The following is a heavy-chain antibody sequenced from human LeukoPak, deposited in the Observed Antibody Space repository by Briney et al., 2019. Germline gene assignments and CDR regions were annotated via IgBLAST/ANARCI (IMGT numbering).Heavy chain of an antibody. D-gene: IGHD3-22*01. CDR3: AKARDSSGYLDY. V-gene: IGHV3-23*01. CDR2: ISGSGGST. Sequence: GGSLRLSCAASGFTFSSYAMSWVRQAPGKGLEWVSAISGSGGSTYFADSVKGRFTISRDNSKNTLYLQMNSLRAEDTAVYYCAKARDSSGYLDYWGQGTLVTVSS. CDR1: GFTFSSYA. J-gene: IGHJ4*02.